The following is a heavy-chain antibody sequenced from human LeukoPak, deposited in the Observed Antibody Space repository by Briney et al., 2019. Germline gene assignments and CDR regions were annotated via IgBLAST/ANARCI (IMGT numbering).Heavy chain of an antibody. Sequence: SETLSLTCAVYGGSFSGYYWSWIRQHPGKGLEWIGYIYYSGSTYYNPSLKSRVTISVDTSKNQFSLKLSSVTAADTAVYYCARASRGYSYGPLYYFDYWGQGTLVTVSS. J-gene: IGHJ4*02. CDR1: GGSFSGYY. V-gene: IGHV4-31*11. CDR3: ARASRGYSYGPLYYFDY. CDR2: IYYSGST. D-gene: IGHD5-18*01.